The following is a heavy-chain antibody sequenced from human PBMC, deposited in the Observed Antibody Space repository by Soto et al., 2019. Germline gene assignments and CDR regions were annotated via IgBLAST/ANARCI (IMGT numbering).Heavy chain of an antibody. CDR2: IYSGGST. CDR1: GFTVSSNY. D-gene: IGHD4-4*01. V-gene: IGHV3-66*01. Sequence: PGGSLRLSCAASGFTVSSNYMSWVRQAPGKGLEWVSVIYSGGSTYYADSVKGRFTISRDNSKNTLYLQMNSLRAEDTAVYYCARAPLQMYYYYMDVWGKGTTVTVSS. J-gene: IGHJ6*03. CDR3: ARAPLQMYYYYMDV.